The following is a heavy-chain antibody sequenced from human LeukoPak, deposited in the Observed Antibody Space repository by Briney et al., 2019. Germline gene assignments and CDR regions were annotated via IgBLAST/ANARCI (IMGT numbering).Heavy chain of an antibody. V-gene: IGHV4-39*02. CDR2: IYYSGST. CDR3: ARDGWRSSVCFDY. D-gene: IGHD6-19*01. CDR1: GGSISSSSYY. Sequence: SETLSLTCTVSGGSISSSSYYWGWIRQPPGKGVEWIGSIYYSGSTYYNPSLKSRVTISVDTSKNQFSLKLSSVTAADTAVYYCARDGWRSSVCFDYWGQGTLVTVSS. J-gene: IGHJ4*02.